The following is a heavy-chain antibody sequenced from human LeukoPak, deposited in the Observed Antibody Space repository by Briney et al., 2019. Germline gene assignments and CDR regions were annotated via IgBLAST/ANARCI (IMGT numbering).Heavy chain of an antibody. Sequence: GGSLRLSCAASGFTFSSYGMHWVRQAPGKGLEWVAFIRYDGSNKYYADSVKGRFTISRDNSKNTLYLQMNSLRAEDTAVYYCAKGPMTTVTTLYDYWGQGTLVTVSS. J-gene: IGHJ4*02. CDR2: IRYDGSNK. V-gene: IGHV3-30*02. CDR3: AKGPMTTVTTLYDY. CDR1: GFTFSSYG. D-gene: IGHD4-17*01.